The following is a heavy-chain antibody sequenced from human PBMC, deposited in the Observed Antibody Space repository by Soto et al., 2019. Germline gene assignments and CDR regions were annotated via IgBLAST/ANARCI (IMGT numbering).Heavy chain of an antibody. CDR3: ARLRYSSGWSYYYYYGMDV. V-gene: IGHV5-10-1*01. D-gene: IGHD6-19*01. CDR2: IDPSDSYT. Sequence: GESLKISCKGSGYSFTIYWISWVRQMPGKGLEWMGRIDPSDSYTNYSPSFQGHVTISADKSISTAYLQWSSLKASDTAMYYCARLRYSSGWSYYYYYGMDVWGQGTTVTVSS. J-gene: IGHJ6*02. CDR1: GYSFTIYW.